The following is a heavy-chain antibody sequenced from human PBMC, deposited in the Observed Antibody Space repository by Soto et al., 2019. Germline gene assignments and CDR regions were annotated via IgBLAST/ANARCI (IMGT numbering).Heavy chain of an antibody. J-gene: IGHJ4*02. Sequence: QLQLQESGPGLVKPSETLSLTCTVSGDSINNSGFYWGWIRQPPGKGLEWIGSIFYSGSTYYNSSLQSRVTMSVDTSKNQFSLKLSSVTAADTAVYYCARQRQWLGVLDYWGQGTLVPVSS. CDR3: ARQRQWLGVLDY. CDR1: GDSINNSGFY. CDR2: IFYSGST. V-gene: IGHV4-39*01. D-gene: IGHD6-19*01.